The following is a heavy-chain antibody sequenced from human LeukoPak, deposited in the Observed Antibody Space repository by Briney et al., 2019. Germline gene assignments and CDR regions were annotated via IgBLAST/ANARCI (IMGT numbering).Heavy chain of an antibody. CDR3: AKDYGGNSDAFDI. J-gene: IGHJ3*02. V-gene: IGHV3-23*01. CDR2: ISGSGTST. Sequence: PGGSLRLSCAASGFTSSSYAMSWVRQAPGKGLEWVSSISGSGTSTYYADSVKGRFTISRDNSKNTLYLQMNSLRAEDTALYSCAKDYGGNSDAFDIWGQGTVVTVSS. D-gene: IGHD4-23*01. CDR1: GFTSSSYA.